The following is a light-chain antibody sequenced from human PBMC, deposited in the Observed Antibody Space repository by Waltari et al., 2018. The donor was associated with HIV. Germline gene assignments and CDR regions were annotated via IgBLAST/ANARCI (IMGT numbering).Light chain of an antibody. V-gene: IGLV2-14*03. CDR1: SGDVGGYNY. CDR2: DVS. Sequence: QSALTQPASVSGSPGQSIPLSCTGTSGDVGGYNYVSRYQQHPGKAPKLMIYDVSNRPSGVSNRFSGSKSGNTASLTISGLQAEDEADYYCSSYTSSSTPWVFGGGTKLTVL. J-gene: IGLJ3*02. CDR3: SSYTSSSTPWV.